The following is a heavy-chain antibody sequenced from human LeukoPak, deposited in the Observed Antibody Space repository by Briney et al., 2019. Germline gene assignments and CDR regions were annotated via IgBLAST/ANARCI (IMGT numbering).Heavy chain of an antibody. CDR3: ARVGTYYDFWSGYYSGRGYFDY. J-gene: IGHJ4*02. V-gene: IGHV4-34*01. Sequence: SETLSLTCAVYGGSFSGYYWSWIRQPPGKGLEWIGEINHSGSTNYNPSLKSRVTISVDTSKNQFSLKLSSVTAADTAVYYCARVGTYYDFWSGYYSGRGYFDYWGQGTLVTVSS. CDR1: GGSFSGYY. CDR2: INHSGST. D-gene: IGHD3-3*01.